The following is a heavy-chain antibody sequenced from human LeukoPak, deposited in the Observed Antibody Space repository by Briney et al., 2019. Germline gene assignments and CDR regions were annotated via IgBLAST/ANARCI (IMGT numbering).Heavy chain of an antibody. V-gene: IGHV3-23*01. CDR3: AKVTGDSINPIFPTS. D-gene: IGHD7-27*01. CDR1: GFTFSGYA. J-gene: IGHJ5*02. Sequence: GGSLRLSCSASGFTFSGYAMSWVRQAPGKGLEWVSIISGTGGSTYYADSAKGRFTISRDNSKNTLYLQMNSLRAEDTAVYYCAKVTGDSINPIFPTSWCKGTLVTVSS. CDR2: ISGTGGST.